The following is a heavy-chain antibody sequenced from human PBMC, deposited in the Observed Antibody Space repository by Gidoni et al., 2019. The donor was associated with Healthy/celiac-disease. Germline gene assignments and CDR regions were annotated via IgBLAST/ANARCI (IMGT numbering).Heavy chain of an antibody. CDR3: ARDPGLGYCSGGSCQGFDP. J-gene: IGHJ5*02. CDR2: INPSGGST. CDR1: GYTFTSYY. D-gene: IGHD2-15*01. V-gene: IGHV1-46*01. Sequence: QVQLVQSGAEVKKPGASVKVSCKASGYTFTSYYMHWVRQAPGQGLEWMGIINPSGGSTSYAQKFQGRVTMTRDTSTSTVYMELSSLRSEDTAVYYCARDPGLGYCSGGSCQGFDPWGQGTLVTVSS.